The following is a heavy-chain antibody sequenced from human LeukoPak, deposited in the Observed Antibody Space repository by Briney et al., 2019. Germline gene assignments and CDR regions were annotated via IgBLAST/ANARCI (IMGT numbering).Heavy chain of an antibody. CDR2: INRSGSA. J-gene: IGHJ6*03. V-gene: IGHV4-34*01. Sequence: SETLSLTCTVYGESFSSYYWSWVRQPPGKGLEWIGEINRSGSANYHPSLKSRVTMALDTSKTQFSLTLSSVTAADTAVYYCARGIAACPFYFFYYMDVWGEGTAVTVSS. CDR3: ARGIAACPFYFFYYMDV. CDR1: GESFSSYY. D-gene: IGHD6-6*01.